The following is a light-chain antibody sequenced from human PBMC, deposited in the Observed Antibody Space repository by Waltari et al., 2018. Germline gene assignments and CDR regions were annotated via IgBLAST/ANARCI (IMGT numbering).Light chain of an antibody. J-gene: IGLJ2*01. V-gene: IGLV2-14*03. CDR2: DVN. CDR1: NSDIGGYNF. CDR3: TSFTSTTSYVV. Sequence: PGQSITISCTGTNSDIGGYNFVSWYQQHPGKAPRLMIYDVNKRPSGVSNRFSGSKSGNTASLTISGLQADDEADYYCTSFTSTTSYVVFGGGTNLTV.